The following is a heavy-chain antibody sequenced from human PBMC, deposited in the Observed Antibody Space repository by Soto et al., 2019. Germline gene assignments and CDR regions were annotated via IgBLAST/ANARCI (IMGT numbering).Heavy chain of an antibody. D-gene: IGHD4-17*01. CDR3: ARRHEYGGNSDAFDI. CDR1: GGTFSTSS. Sequence: QVQLVQSGAEVKKPGSSVKVSCKASGGTFSTSSINWLRQAPGQRPEWMGNILPIFGTADYAQKFQYRVKITADISNDTAYMELRSLFSEDTAVYYCARRHEYGGNSDAFDIWGQGTVVSVSS. J-gene: IGHJ3*02. V-gene: IGHV1-69*14. CDR2: ILPIFGTA.